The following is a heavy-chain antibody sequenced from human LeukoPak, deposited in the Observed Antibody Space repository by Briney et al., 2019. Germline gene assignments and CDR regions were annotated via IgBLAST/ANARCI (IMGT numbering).Heavy chain of an antibody. CDR1: GFTFSSYA. Sequence: GGSLRLSCAASGFTFSSYAMSWVRQAPGKGLEWVSAISGSGGSTYYADSVKGRFTISRDNSKNTLYLQMNSLRAEDTAVYYCANFVGATPDAFDIWGQGAMVTVSS. V-gene: IGHV3-23*01. J-gene: IGHJ3*02. D-gene: IGHD1-26*01. CDR2: ISGSGGST. CDR3: ANFVGATPDAFDI.